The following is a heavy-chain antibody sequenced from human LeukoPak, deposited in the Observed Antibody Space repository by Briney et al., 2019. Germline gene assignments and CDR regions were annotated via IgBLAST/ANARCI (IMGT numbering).Heavy chain of an antibody. CDR3: ARGNFGFDY. J-gene: IGHJ4*02. V-gene: IGHV6-1*01. CDR2: TYYGSKWYQ. D-gene: IGHD3-10*01. Sequence: SQTLSLTCAISGDSVSRNSAAWNWIRQSPSRGLEWLGKTYYGSKWYQDYAVSLKSRVTIDPDTSMNQFSLQLNSVTPEDTAVYYCARGNFGFDYWGQGALVTVSS. CDR1: GDSVSRNSAA.